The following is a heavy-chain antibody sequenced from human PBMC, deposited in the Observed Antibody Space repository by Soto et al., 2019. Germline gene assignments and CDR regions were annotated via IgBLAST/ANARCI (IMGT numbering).Heavy chain of an antibody. V-gene: IGHV3-15*01. CDR3: TTPIAVAGTYYYYYGMDV. Sequence: GGSLRLSCAASGFTFSNAWMSWVRQAPGKGLEWVGRIKSKTDGGTTDYAAPVKGRFTISRDDSKNTLYLQMNSLKTEDTAVYYCTTPIAVAGTYYYYYGMDVWGQGTTVTVSS. D-gene: IGHD6-19*01. CDR2: IKSKTDGGTT. CDR1: GFTFSNAW. J-gene: IGHJ6*02.